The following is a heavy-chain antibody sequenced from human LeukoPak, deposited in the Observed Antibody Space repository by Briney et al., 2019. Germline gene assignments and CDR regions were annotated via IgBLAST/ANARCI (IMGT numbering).Heavy chain of an antibody. CDR2: IYHSGST. Sequence: SGTLSLTCAVSGGSISSSNWWSWVRQPPGKGLEWIGEIYHSGSTNYNPSLKSRVTISVDKSKNQFSLKLSSVTAADTAVYYCARAGGIAAAGLFDYWGQGTLVTVSS. CDR3: ARAGGIAAAGLFDY. J-gene: IGHJ4*02. V-gene: IGHV4-4*02. D-gene: IGHD6-13*01. CDR1: GGSISSSNW.